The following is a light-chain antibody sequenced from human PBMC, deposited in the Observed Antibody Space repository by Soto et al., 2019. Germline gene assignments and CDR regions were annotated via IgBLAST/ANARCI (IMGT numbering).Light chain of an antibody. V-gene: IGLV2-8*01. CDR3: SSYAKTTNFV. Sequence: QSALTQPPSASGSPGQSVTISCTGTSSDVGAYDYVSWYQQHPGEAPKLMIYKVTKRPSGVPDRFSGSKSGNTASLTVSGLQAEDEADYYCSSYAKTTNFVFGTGTKLTVL. CDR1: SSDVGAYDY. J-gene: IGLJ1*01. CDR2: KVT.